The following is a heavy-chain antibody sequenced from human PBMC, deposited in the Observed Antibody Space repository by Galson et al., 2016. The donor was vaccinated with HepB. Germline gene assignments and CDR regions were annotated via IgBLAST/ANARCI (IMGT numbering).Heavy chain of an antibody. V-gene: IGHV5-51*01. D-gene: IGHD6-19*01. Sequence: QSGAEVKKPGESLKISCKGSGYIFTNFWIGWVRQMPGKGLEWVALISPDGSDTRYGPSFEGQVTISVDTFISTAYLQWSSLKSSATAMYYCAGRVAVTGGVLDAWGQGTLVAVSS. CDR3: AGRVAVTGGVLDA. CDR2: ISPDGSDT. CDR1: GYIFTNFW. J-gene: IGHJ5*02.